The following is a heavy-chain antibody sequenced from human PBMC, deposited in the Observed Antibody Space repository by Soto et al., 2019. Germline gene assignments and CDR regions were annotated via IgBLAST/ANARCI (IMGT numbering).Heavy chain of an antibody. V-gene: IGHV4-59*01. CDR1: GSSISSYY. Sequence: SETLSLTCTFSGSSISSYYWSWIRQPPGKGLEWIGYIYYSGSTNYNPSLKSRVTISVDTSKNQFSLKLSSVTAADTAVYYCARERRYFDWFKAYYYGMDVWGQGTTVTVSS. CDR3: ARERRYFDWFKAYYYGMDV. CDR2: IYYSGST. D-gene: IGHD3-9*01. J-gene: IGHJ6*02.